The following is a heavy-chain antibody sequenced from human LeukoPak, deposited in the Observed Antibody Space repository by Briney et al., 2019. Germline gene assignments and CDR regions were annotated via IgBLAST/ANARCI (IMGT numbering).Heavy chain of an antibody. V-gene: IGHV1-3*01. D-gene: IGHD4-17*01. CDR2: INAGNGNT. CDR1: GYTFTSYA. CDR3: ARGTTVTTSFDY. Sequence: ASVKVSCKASGYTFTSYAMHWVRQAPGQRLEWMGWINAGNGNTKYSQEFQGRVTITRDTSASTAYMELSSLRSDDTAVYYCARGTTVTTSFDYWGQGTLVTVSS. J-gene: IGHJ4*02.